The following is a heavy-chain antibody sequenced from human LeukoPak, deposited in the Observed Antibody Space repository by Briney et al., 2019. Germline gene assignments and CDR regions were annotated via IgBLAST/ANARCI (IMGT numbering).Heavy chain of an antibody. D-gene: IGHD3-16*01. J-gene: IGHJ6*02. CDR3: ARMGRDYYYGMDV. CDR2: INAGNGNT. Sequence: ASVKVSCKASGYTFTSYAMHWVRQAPGQRLEWMGWINAGNGNTNYAQKLQGRVTMTTDTSTSTAYMELRSLRSDDTAVYYCARMGRDYYYGMDVWGQGTTVTVSS. V-gene: IGHV1-3*01. CDR1: GYTFTSYA.